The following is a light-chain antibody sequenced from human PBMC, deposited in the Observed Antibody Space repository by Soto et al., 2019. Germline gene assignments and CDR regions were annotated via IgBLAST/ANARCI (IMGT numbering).Light chain of an antibody. V-gene: IGKV1-6*01. CDR2: AAS. J-gene: IGKJ4*01. Sequence: AIQMTQSPSSLSASVGDRVTITCRASQGIRDDLAWYQQKPGTAPKLLIFAASTLQSGVPSRFSGSRSGTDFTLTISSLQPEDSATYFCLQGYNFPRTFGGGTKVDIK. CDR3: LQGYNFPRT. CDR1: QGIRDD.